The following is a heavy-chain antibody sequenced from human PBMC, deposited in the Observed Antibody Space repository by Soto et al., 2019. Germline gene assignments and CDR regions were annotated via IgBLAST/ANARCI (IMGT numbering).Heavy chain of an antibody. J-gene: IGHJ6*03. CDR3: AKTLYATGTTASIYYYYMDV. CDR2: ISYDGSNK. Sequence: SLRLSCAASGFTFSSYGMHWVRQAPGKGLEWVAVISYDGSNKYYADSVKGRFTISRDDSKNTLYLQMNSLRAEDTAVYYCAKTLYATGTTASIYYYYMDVWGKGTTVTVSS. CDR1: GFTFSSYG. V-gene: IGHV3-30*18. D-gene: IGHD1-7*01.